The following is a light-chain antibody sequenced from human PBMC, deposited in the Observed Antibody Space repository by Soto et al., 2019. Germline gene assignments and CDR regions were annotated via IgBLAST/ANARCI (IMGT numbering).Light chain of an antibody. CDR2: DAS. V-gene: IGKV1-5*01. Sequence: DIQMTQSPSTLSASAGDRVTITCRASQSISSWLAWYQQKPGKAPKLLIYDASSLESGVPSRFSGSGSGTEFTLTISSLQPDDFAANYCQQYNSYPWTFGQGTTVEIK. CDR3: QQYNSYPWT. CDR1: QSISSW. J-gene: IGKJ1*01.